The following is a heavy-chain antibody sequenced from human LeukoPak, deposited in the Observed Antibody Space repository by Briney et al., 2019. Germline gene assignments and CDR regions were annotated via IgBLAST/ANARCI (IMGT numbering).Heavy chain of an antibody. Sequence: PGGSLRLSCAASGFTFSSYSMNWVRQAPGKGLEWVSSISSSSSYIYYADSVKGRFTISRDNAKNSLYLQMNSLRAEDTAVYYCANEEWLVFHYWGQGTLVTVCS. CDR3: ANEEWLVFHY. CDR2: ISSSSSYI. CDR1: GFTFSSYS. D-gene: IGHD6-19*01. V-gene: IGHV3-21*04. J-gene: IGHJ4*02.